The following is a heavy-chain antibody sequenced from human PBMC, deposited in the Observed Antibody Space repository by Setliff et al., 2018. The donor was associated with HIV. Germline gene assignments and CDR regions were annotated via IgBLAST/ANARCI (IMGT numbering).Heavy chain of an antibody. D-gene: IGHD3-22*01. CDR2: INTYNSQT. Sequence: ASVKVSCKASGYTFTTNGISWVRQAPGQGLEWMGWINTYNSQTNYAHKLQGRVTMTADTSTNTAYMDLKSLRSDDTALYYCARVSLEVDYDFRQGYYYYYMDVWGKGTTVTVSS. CDR1: GYTFTTNG. J-gene: IGHJ6*03. V-gene: IGHV1-18*01. CDR3: ARVSLEVDYDFRQGYYYYYMDV.